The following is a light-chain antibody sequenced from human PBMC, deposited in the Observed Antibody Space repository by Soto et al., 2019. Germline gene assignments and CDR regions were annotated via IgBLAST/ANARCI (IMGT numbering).Light chain of an antibody. J-gene: IGKJ1*01. CDR1: QSVGSSH. CDR3: QQYGSAPWT. V-gene: IGKV3-20*01. Sequence: EIVLTQSPGTLSLSPGERATLSCRASQSVGSSHLAWYQQKPGQAPRLLIYGASSRATGIPDRFSGSGSGTDFTLTISRLEPEDFAVYYCQQYGSAPWTFVQGTKVEIK. CDR2: GAS.